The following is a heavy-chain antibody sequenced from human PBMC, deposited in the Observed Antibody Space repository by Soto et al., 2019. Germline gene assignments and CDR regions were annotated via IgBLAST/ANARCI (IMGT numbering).Heavy chain of an antibody. CDR2: IYYSGST. V-gene: IGHV4-39*01. Sequence: QLQLQESGPGLVKPSETLSLTCTVSGGSISSSSYYWGWIRQPPGKGLEWIGSIYYSGSTYYNPSLTIRLTKSVDTAKKQFSLKLSSVTAADTAVYYCARGDRRSGWYRAHAFDNWGQGTMVTVSS. J-gene: IGHJ3*02. CDR1: GGSISSSSYY. CDR3: ARGDRRSGWYRAHAFDN. D-gene: IGHD6-19*01.